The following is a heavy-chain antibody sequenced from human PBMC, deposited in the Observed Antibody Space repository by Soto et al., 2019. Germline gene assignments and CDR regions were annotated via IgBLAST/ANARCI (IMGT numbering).Heavy chain of an antibody. V-gene: IGHV4-59*01. D-gene: IGHD3-10*01. CDR3: ARYGSGSSVWFDP. Sequence: QVQLQESGPGLVKPSETLSLTCTVSGGSMSSYYWIWIRQPPGKGLEWIGYIYYSGSTIYNPSLKRRVTISVDTSKNQCSLKLSSVTAADAAVYYCARYGSGSSVWFDPWGQGTLVTVSS. CDR1: GGSMSSYY. J-gene: IGHJ5*02. CDR2: IYYSGST.